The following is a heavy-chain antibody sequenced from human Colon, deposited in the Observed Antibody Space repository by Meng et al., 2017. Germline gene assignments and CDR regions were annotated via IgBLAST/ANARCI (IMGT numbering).Heavy chain of an antibody. D-gene: IGHD1-26*01. V-gene: IGHV4-31*03. CDR2: IYSGGIS. J-gene: IGHJ4*02. CDR3: ARDPLAVGPTDRGLDS. CDR1: GDSVSSNSYY. Sequence: QVQLQESGPRLVKPSQTLSLPCTVSGDSVSSNSYYWTWIRQHPGTGLEWIGYIYSGGISHYNPSLKSRITMSIDTSKNQFSLRLTSVTAADTAIYYCARDPLAVGPTDRGLDSWGQGTLVTVSS.